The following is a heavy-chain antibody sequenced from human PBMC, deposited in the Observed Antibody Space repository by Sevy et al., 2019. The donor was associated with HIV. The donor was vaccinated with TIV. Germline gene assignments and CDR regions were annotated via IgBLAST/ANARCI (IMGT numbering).Heavy chain of an antibody. CDR3: AGAYCSGGRCYSLAY. J-gene: IGHJ4*01. Sequence: ASVKVSCKISGYTFSSYRITWVRQAPGQGLECMGWISPHNGDTNYAQKLQGRATMITDTSTTTAYMELRNLISDDTAVYYCAGAYCSGGRCYSLAYWGQGTLVTVSS. CDR2: ISPHNGDT. D-gene: IGHD2-15*01. V-gene: IGHV1-18*01. CDR1: GYTFSSYR.